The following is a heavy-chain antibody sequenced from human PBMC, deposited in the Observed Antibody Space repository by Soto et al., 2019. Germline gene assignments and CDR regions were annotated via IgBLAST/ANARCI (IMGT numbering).Heavy chain of an antibody. J-gene: IGHJ4*02. D-gene: IGHD3-10*01. CDR3: AKGVSPRTYYFDD. CDR1: GFTFSSYA. V-gene: IGHV3-23*01. CDR2: ISGSGGST. Sequence: PGGSLRLSCAASGFTFSSYAMSWVRQAPGKRQEWVSAISGSGGSTYYADSVKGRFTISRDNSKNTLYLQMNSLRAEDTAVYYCAKGVSPRTYYFDDWGQGTLVTVSS.